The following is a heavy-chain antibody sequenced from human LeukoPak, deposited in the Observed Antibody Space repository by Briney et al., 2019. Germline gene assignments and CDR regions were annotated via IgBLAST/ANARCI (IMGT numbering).Heavy chain of an antibody. J-gene: IGHJ3*02. D-gene: IGHD3-10*01. CDR2: IYYSGST. V-gene: IGHV4-59*01. Sequence: SETLSLTCTVSDGSISRYYWSWIRQPPGKGLEWIGYIYYSGSTNYNPSLKSRVTISVDTSKNQFSLKLSSVTAADTAVYYCARDYYGSGSYYNAFDIWGQGTMVTVSS. CDR1: DGSISRYY. CDR3: ARDYYGSGSYYNAFDI.